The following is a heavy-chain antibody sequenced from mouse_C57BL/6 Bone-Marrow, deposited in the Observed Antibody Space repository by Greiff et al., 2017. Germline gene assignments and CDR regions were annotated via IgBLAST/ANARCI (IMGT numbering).Heavy chain of an antibody. V-gene: IGHV1-53*01. D-gene: IGHD2-3*01. CDR2: INPSNGGT. J-gene: IGHJ3*01. Sequence: VQLQQSGTELVKPGASVKLSCKASGYTFTSYWMHWVKQRPGQGLEWIGNINPSNGGTNYNEKFKSKATLTVDKSSSTAYMQLSSLTSEDSAVYYCASFCVDGYLCFSSWGPGPLVSVSA. CDR3: ASFCVDGYLCFSS. CDR1: GYTFTSYW.